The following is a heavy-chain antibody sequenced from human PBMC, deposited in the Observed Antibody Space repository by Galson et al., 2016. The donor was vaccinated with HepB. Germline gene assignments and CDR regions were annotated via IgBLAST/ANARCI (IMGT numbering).Heavy chain of an antibody. CDR2: ISTYNGNT. V-gene: IGHV1-18*01. D-gene: IGHD5/OR15-5a*01. J-gene: IGHJ4*02. CDR1: GYHFLNYG. Sequence: SVKVSCKASGYHFLNYGISWVRQAPGQGLEWMGWISTYNGNTKSAPYLQDRVSMTADTSTGTGYMVLRSLTSADTAVYFCATYNVSLGDYNAFDFWGQGTLVTVSS. CDR3: ATYNVSLGDYNAFDF.